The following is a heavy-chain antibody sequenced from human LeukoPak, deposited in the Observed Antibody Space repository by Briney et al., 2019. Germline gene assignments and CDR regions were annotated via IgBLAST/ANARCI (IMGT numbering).Heavy chain of an antibody. J-gene: IGHJ6*02. D-gene: IGHD1-1*01. CDR2: IYYSGST. V-gene: IGHV4-59*08. CDR3: ARHGTSSYYYYAMDV. Sequence: SETLSLTCAVSGGSISSYYWSWIRQSPGKGLEWIGYIYYSGSTNYNPSLKSRVTISVDTSKNQFSLKLSSVTAADTAVYYCARHGTSSYYYYAMDVWGQGTTVTVSS. CDR1: GGSISSYY.